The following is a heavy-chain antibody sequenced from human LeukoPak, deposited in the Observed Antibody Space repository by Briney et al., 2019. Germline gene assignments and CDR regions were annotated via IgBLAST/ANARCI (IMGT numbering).Heavy chain of an antibody. CDR1: GGSFSGYY. D-gene: IGHD3-3*01. CDR2: INHSGST. V-gene: IGHV4-34*01. Sequence: SETLSLTCAAYGGSFSGYYWSWIRQPPGKGLEWIGEINHSGSTNYNPSLKSRVTISVDTSKNQFSLKLSSVTAADTAVYYCASSIFGVVPPAYWGQGTLVTVSS. CDR3: ASSIFGVVPPAY. J-gene: IGHJ4*02.